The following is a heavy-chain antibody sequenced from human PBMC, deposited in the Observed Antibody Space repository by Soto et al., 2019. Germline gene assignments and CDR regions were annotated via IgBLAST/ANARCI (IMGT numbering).Heavy chain of an antibody. J-gene: IGHJ5*02. Sequence: QVQLVQSGAEVKKPGSSVKVSCKASGGTFSSYAISWVRQAPGQGLEWMGGIIPIFGTANYAQKFQGRVTMTADESTSTGYMELSSLRAEDTAVNYCARGITGTINWFDPWGQGTLVTVSS. CDR3: ARGITGTINWFDP. CDR2: IIPIFGTA. D-gene: IGHD1-20*01. V-gene: IGHV1-69*12. CDR1: GGTFSSYA.